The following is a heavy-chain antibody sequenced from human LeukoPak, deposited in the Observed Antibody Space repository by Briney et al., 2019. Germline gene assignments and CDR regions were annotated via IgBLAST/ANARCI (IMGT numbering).Heavy chain of an antibody. V-gene: IGHV1-2*02. CDR1: GYTFTGYY. J-gene: IGHJ5*02. Sequence: ASVKVSCKASGYTFTGYYMHWVRQAPGQGLEWMGWINPNSGGTNYAQKFQGRVTMTRDTSISTAYMELSRLRSDDTAVYYCARSRITMVRGVFNWFDPWGQGTVVTVSS. CDR3: ARSRITMVRGVFNWFDP. CDR2: INPNSGGT. D-gene: IGHD3-10*01.